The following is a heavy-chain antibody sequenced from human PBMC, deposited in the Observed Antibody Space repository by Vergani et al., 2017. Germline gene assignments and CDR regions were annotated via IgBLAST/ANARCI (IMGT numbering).Heavy chain of an antibody. CDR1: GFIFSDYY. V-gene: IGHV3-11*01. J-gene: IGHJ5*02. D-gene: IGHD6-13*01. Sequence: QVQLVASGGGLVRPGGSLRLSCAASGFIFSDYYMTWIRQTPGKGLEWLAHISDGGETKMYAESLKGRFTVSRDNTKNLLILQTKTLKVDDTATYYCGRKQSPAALMDKYVDIWGQGLLVTVS. CDR2: ISDGGETK. CDR3: GRKQSPAALMDKYVDI.